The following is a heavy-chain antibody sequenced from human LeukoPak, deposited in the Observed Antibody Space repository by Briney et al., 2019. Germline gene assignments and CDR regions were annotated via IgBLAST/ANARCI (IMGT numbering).Heavy chain of an antibody. CDR3: ARDPMALDWFDP. CDR1: GFTFSSYG. J-gene: IGHJ5*02. CDR2: INSDGSST. D-gene: IGHD3-10*01. Sequence: GGSLRLSCAASGFTFSSYGMSWVRQAPGKGLVWVSRINSDGSSTNYADSVKGRFTISRDNAKNTLYLQMNSLRAGDTAVYYCARDPMALDWFDPWGQGTLVTVSS. V-gene: IGHV3-74*01.